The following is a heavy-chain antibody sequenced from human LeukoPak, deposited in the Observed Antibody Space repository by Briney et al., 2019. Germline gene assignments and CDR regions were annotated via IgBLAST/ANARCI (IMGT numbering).Heavy chain of an antibody. CDR2: INSDGGAT. Sequence: GGSLRLSCAASGFTFSSYGMRWVRQAPGKGLVWVSRINSDGGATNYADPVKGRFTISRDDAKNTLSLQMNSLRAEDTAVYYCTRDDTYGMDVWGQGTTVTVSS. J-gene: IGHJ6*02. D-gene: IGHD3-22*01. CDR3: TRDDTYGMDV. V-gene: IGHV3-74*01. CDR1: GFTFSSYG.